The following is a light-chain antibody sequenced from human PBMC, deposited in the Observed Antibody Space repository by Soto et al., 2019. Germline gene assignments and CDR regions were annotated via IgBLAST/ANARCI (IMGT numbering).Light chain of an antibody. CDR1: QSVSSSY. V-gene: IGKV3-20*01. CDR3: QQYGST. CDR2: GAS. J-gene: IGKJ2*01. Sequence: EIVLTQSPGTLSLSPGERATLSCRASQSVSSSYLAWYQQKPGQAPRLLIYGASSRATGIPDRFSGSRSGTDFTLTISSLEPEDFAVYYCQQYGSTFGQGTKLEIK.